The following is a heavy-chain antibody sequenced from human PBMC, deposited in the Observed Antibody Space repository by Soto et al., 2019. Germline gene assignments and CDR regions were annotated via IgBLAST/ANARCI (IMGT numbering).Heavy chain of an antibody. Sequence: VKVSCKASGYTFTSYAMHWVRQAPGQRLEWMGWINAGNGNTKYSQKFQGRVTITRDTSASTAYMELSSLRSEDTAVYYCARVNHVFLPEGWNYDLDAPCYYYGMDVWGQGTTVTVSS. CDR3: ARVNHVFLPEGWNYDLDAPCYYYGMDV. CDR1: GYTFTSYA. V-gene: IGHV1-3*01. J-gene: IGHJ6*02. CDR2: INAGNGNT. D-gene: IGHD1-7*01.